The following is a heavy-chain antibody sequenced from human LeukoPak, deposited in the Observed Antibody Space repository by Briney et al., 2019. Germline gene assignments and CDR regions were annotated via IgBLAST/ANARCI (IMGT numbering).Heavy chain of an antibody. J-gene: IGHJ5*02. CDR2: IGTAGDT. CDR3: ARGGPRDNWFDP. Sequence: QPGGSLRLSCAASGFTFSNYDMHWVRQATGKGLEWVSAIGTAGDTYYPGSVKGRFTISRENAKNSLYLQMNSLRAGDTAVYYCARGGPRDNWFDPWGQGTLVTVSS. CDR1: GFTFSNYD. D-gene: IGHD3-10*01. V-gene: IGHV3-13*01.